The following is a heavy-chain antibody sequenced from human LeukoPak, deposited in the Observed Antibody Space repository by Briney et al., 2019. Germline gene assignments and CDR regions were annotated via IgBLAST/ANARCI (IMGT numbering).Heavy chain of an antibody. J-gene: IGHJ6*03. CDR3: ERRSLDYGDYKYYYYMDV. CDR1: GGSISSYY. Sequence: KPSETLSLTCTVSGGSISSYYWSWIRQPPGKGLEWIGYIYYSGSTNYNPSLKSRVTISVDTSKNQFSLKLSSVTAADTAVYYCERRSLDYGDYKYYYYMDVWGKETMVTVSS. V-gene: IGHV4-59*08. CDR2: IYYSGST. D-gene: IGHD4-17*01.